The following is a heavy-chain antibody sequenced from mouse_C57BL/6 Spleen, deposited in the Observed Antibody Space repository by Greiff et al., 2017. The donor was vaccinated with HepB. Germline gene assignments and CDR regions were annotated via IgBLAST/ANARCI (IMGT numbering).Heavy chain of an antibody. Sequence: QVQLQQSGAELARPGASVKLSCKASGYTFTSYGISWVNQRTGQGLEWIGEIYPRSGNTYYNEKFKGKATLTADKSSSTAYMELRSLTSEDSAVYFCAVYSKRGDMDYWGQGTSVTVSS. CDR2: IYPRSGNT. J-gene: IGHJ4*01. CDR3: AVYSKRGDMDY. V-gene: IGHV1-81*01. D-gene: IGHD2-5*01. CDR1: GYTFTSYG.